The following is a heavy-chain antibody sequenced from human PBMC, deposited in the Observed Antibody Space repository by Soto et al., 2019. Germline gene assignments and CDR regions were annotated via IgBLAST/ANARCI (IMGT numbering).Heavy chain of an antibody. Sequence: QVQLVQSGPEVKKPGASVRVSCTASGYKFTAYYVDWVRQAPGKGLEWMAMINPSGGRTRYAQNSRDTLTVAADTSTTTVYMELSSLTADDTAVYFCSRVEAFGGECYSAHPDAFDIWGQGTLVTVSS. CDR2: INPSGGRT. V-gene: IGHV1-46*01. CDR3: SRVEAFGGECYSAHPDAFDI. J-gene: IGHJ3*02. CDR1: GYKFTAYY. D-gene: IGHD2-21*01.